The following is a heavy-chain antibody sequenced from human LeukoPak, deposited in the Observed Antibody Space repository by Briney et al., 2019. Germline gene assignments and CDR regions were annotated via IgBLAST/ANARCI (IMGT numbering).Heavy chain of an antibody. CDR2: ISYDGSNK. Sequence: GGSLRLSCAASGFTFSSYAMHWVRQAPGKGLEWVAVISYDGSNKYYADSVKGRFTISRDNSKNTLYLQMNSLRAEDTAVYYCARDAAPYSSFFYMDVWGKGTTVTVSS. CDR1: GFTFSSYA. CDR3: ARDAAPYSSFFYMDV. D-gene: IGHD6-6*01. J-gene: IGHJ6*03. V-gene: IGHV3-30*04.